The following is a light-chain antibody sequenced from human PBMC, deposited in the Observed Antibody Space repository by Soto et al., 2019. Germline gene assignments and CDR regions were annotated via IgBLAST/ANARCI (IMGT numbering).Light chain of an antibody. CDR2: STS. CDR1: TGAVTSGYY. CDR3: LLDYGGAV. V-gene: IGLV7-43*01. Sequence: QAVVTQEPSLTVSPGGTVTLTCASSTGAVTSGYYPNWFQQKPGQAPRALIYSTSNTHSCTPARYSGSLLGGKAALTLSGVQPEDEAEYYCLLDYGGAVFGGGTKVTVL. J-gene: IGLJ2*01.